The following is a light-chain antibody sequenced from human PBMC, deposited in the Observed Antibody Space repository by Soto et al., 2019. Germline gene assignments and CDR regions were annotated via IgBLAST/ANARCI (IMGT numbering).Light chain of an antibody. J-gene: IGKJ4*01. CDR1: QSISSY. CDR3: QQSYSTPLT. CDR2: AAS. V-gene: IGKV1-39*01. Sequence: DIQMTQSPSSLSASVGDRVTITCRASQSISSYLNWYQQKPGKAPKLLIYAASSLQSGVPSRFSGSGSGTDFTLTISSLQPEDFATYYCQQSYSTPLTFGVGTKGEIK.